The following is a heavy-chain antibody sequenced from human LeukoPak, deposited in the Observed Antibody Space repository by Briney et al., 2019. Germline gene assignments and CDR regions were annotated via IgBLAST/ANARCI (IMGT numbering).Heavy chain of an antibody. J-gene: IGHJ1*01. CDR1: GDSISNYY. V-gene: IGHV4-59*12. D-gene: IGHD6-19*01. CDR3: ARAGYSSGWSTNSQYFQH. CDR2: IYYSGST. Sequence: SETLSLTCNVSGDSISNYYWSWIRQPPGKGLEWIGHIYYSGSTNYNPSLKSRVTISVDTSKNQFSLKLSSVTAADTAVYYCARAGYSSGWSTNSQYFQHWGQGTLVTVSS.